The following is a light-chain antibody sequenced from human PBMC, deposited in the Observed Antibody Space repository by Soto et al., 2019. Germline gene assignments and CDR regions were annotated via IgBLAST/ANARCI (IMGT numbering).Light chain of an antibody. Sequence: QSALTQPASVSGSPGQAITISCSGTSSDVGAFNYFSWYQQHPGKAPKLMIYDVSNRPSGVSNRFSGSKSGNTASLTISGLRAEDEADYYCNSYTSNNTYVFGTGTKLTVL. CDR1: SSDVGAFNY. V-gene: IGLV2-14*03. J-gene: IGLJ1*01. CDR3: NSYTSNNTYV. CDR2: DVS.